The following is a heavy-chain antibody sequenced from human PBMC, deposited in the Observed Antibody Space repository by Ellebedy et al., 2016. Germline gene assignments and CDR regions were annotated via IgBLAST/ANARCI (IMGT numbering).Heavy chain of an antibody. V-gene: IGHV1-8*01. J-gene: IGHJ6*03. D-gene: IGHD3-3*01. CDR2: MNPNSGNT. Sequence: ASVKVSXXASGYTFTSYDINWVRQATGQGLEWMGWMNPNSGNTGYAQKFQGRVTMTRNTSISTAYMELSSLRSEDTAVYYCARVYYDFWSAYDSPDYYYYYRDVWGKGTTVTVSS. CDR1: GYTFTSYD. CDR3: ARVYYDFWSAYDSPDYYYYYRDV.